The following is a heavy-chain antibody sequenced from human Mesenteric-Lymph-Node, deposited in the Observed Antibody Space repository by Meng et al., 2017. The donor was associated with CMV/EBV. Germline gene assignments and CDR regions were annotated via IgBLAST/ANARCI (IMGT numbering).Heavy chain of an antibody. V-gene: IGHV4-61*01. J-gene: IGHJ5*02. Sequence: SETLSLTCTVSGGSVSSDSYHWSWIRQPPGKGLECIGYIYHYGSPNYNPSLKSRVTISVDASKNQFSLKISSVTAADTAVYYCARDVGVGAPGWWFDAWGQGTLVTVSS. CDR3: ARDVGVGAPGWWFDA. CDR2: IYHYGSP. CDR1: GGSVSSDSYH. D-gene: IGHD1-26*01.